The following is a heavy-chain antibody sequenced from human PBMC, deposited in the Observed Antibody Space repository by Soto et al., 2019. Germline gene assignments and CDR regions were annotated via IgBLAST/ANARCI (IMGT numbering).Heavy chain of an antibody. CDR1: GHGYTIYG. Sequence: VLVKGYLKSSGHGYTIYGVVLVRPETGQGLEWMGWISAYNGNTNYAQKRQGRVTMTTDTSTSTAYMELRSLRSDDTAVYYCARDSLPGRPMGHDAFDIWGQGTM. CDR2: ISAYNGNT. J-gene: IGHJ3*02. D-gene: IGHD6-6*01. CDR3: ARDSLPGRPMGHDAFDI. V-gene: IGHV1-18*01.